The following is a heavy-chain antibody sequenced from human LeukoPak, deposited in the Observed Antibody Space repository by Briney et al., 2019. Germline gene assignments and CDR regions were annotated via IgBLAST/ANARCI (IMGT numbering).Heavy chain of an antibody. CDR1: GFTFSSYA. CDR2: IYSGGST. J-gene: IGHJ4*02. D-gene: IGHD3-22*01. Sequence: GGSLRLSCAASGFTFSSYAMSWVRQAPGKGLEWVSVIYSGGSTYYADSVKGRFTISRDNSKNTLYLQMNSLRAEDTAVYYCARGTSSGYFQLYFDYWGQGTLVTVSS. CDR3: ARGTSSGYFQLYFDY. V-gene: IGHV3-53*01.